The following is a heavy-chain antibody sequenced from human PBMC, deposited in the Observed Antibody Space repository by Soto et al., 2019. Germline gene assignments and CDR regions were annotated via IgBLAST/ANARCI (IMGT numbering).Heavy chain of an antibody. Sequence: EVQLLESGGGLVQPGGSLRLSCAASGFTFSSYAMSWVRQAPGKGLEWVSVSSGSGDSTYYADSVKGRFTISRDNSKNTLYLQMNSLRAEDTAVYYCARRNYVGLYFDYWGQGTLVTVSS. CDR1: GFTFSSYA. CDR2: SSGSGDST. J-gene: IGHJ4*02. D-gene: IGHD1-7*01. CDR3: ARRNYVGLYFDY. V-gene: IGHV3-23*01.